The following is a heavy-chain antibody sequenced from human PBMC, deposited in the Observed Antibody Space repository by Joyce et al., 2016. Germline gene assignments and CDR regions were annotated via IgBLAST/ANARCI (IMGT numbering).Heavy chain of an antibody. CDR2: ISNDGKNK. V-gene: IGHV3-30*18. CDR3: AKDRETSAVLDF. D-gene: IGHD6-25*01. CDR1: GFTFRSYG. Sequence: QAQLVESGGGVVQPGRSLRLSCAVSGFTFRSYGMHWVRQAPGKGREWGAVISNDGKNKNYADSGKGRFTVSRDNSKKILSLQMNSLRPEDTAVYYCAKDRETSAVLDFWGQGTPVTVSS. J-gene: IGHJ4*02.